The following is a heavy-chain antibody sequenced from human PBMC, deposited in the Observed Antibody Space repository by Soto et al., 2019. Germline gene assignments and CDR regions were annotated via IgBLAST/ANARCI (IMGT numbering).Heavy chain of an antibody. CDR2: IKSKTDGGTT. J-gene: IGHJ4*02. CDR3: TTGTIFGVVPPPPDY. CDR1: GFTFGNAW. D-gene: IGHD3-3*01. V-gene: IGHV3-15*01. Sequence: GGSLRLSCAASGFTFGNAWMSWVRQAPGKGLEWVGRIKSKTDGGTTDYAAPVKGRFTISRDDSKNTLYLQMNSLKTEDTAVYYCTTGTIFGVVPPPPDYWGQGTLVTVSS.